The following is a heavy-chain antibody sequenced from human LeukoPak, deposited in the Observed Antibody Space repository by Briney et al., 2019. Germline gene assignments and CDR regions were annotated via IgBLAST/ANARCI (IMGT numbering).Heavy chain of an antibody. Sequence: GGSLRLSCAASGFPFSDYYLSWIRQAPGKGLGWVSYISSSSSYTNYADSLKGRFTISRDNAKNSLYLQMNSLRAEDTAVYYCVRAGYSAYDSLFDYWGQGTLVTVSS. J-gene: IGHJ4*02. CDR2: ISSSSSYT. V-gene: IGHV3-11*06. D-gene: IGHD5-12*01. CDR3: VRAGYSAYDSLFDY. CDR1: GFPFSDYY.